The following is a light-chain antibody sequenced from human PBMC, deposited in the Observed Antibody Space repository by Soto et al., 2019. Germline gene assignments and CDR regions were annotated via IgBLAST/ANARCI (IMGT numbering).Light chain of an antibody. CDR1: QSVLQSSNNKNY. CDR3: QKYYNYTQT. V-gene: IGKV4-1*01. Sequence: DIGMTQSPDSLAVSLGERATINCKSSQSVLQSSNNKNYLAWYQQKPGQPPKLLIYWASTRESGVPDRFSGSGSGTDFTLTISSLQAEDVAVYYCQKYYNYTQTFGQGTKVEIK. J-gene: IGKJ1*01. CDR2: WAS.